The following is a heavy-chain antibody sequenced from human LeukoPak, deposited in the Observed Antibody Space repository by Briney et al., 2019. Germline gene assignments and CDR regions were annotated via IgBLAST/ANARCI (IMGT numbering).Heavy chain of an antibody. Sequence: GGSLRLSCAASGFTFSSYSMTWVRQAPGKGLEWVSSISSSSSYIYYADSVKGRFTISRDNAKNSLYLQMNSLRAEDTAVYYCARNNWGYWLNYWGQGTLVTVSS. J-gene: IGHJ4*02. V-gene: IGHV3-21*01. CDR2: ISSSSSYI. CDR3: ARNNWGYWLNY. CDR1: GFTFSSYS. D-gene: IGHD7-27*01.